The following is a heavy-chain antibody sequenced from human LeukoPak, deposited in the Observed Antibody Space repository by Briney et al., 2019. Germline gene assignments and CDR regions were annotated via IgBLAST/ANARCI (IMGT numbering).Heavy chain of an antibody. V-gene: IGHV3-74*01. J-gene: IGHJ4*02. CDR2: INSDGRST. CDR3: ARGPTYYYDSSGYFY. CDR1: GFTFSSYW. Sequence: GGSLRLSCAASGFTFSSYWMHWVRQAPGKGLVWVSRINSDGRSTSYADSVKGRFTISRDNAKNTLYLQTNSLRAEDTAVYYCARGPTYYYDSSGYFYWGQGTLVTVSS. D-gene: IGHD3-22*01.